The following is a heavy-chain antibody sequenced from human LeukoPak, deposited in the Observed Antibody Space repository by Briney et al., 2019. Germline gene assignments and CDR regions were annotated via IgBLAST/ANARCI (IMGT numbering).Heavy chain of an antibody. V-gene: IGHV4-30-2*01. CDR1: GGSISSGGYS. CDR3: ATEPPYGDYFGY. D-gene: IGHD4-17*01. J-gene: IGHJ4*02. Sequence: SETLSLTCAVSGGSISSGGYSWSWIRQPPGKGLEWIGYIYHSGSTYYNPSLKSRVTISVDRSKNQFSLKLSSVTAADTAVYYCATEPPYGDYFGYWGQGTLVTVSS. CDR2: IYHSGST.